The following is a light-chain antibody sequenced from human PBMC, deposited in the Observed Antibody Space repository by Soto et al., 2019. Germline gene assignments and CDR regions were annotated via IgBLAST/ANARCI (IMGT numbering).Light chain of an antibody. CDR3: QQRSSWPIT. CDR2: DAS. J-gene: IGKJ5*01. Sequence: EIVVTQSPATLSLSPGERVTLSCRASQSISSYLAWYQQKPGQAPRLLIYDASNRATDIPARFSGSGSGTDFTLTISSLEPEDFAVYYCQQRSSWPITFGQGTRLEIK. CDR1: QSISSY. V-gene: IGKV3-11*01.